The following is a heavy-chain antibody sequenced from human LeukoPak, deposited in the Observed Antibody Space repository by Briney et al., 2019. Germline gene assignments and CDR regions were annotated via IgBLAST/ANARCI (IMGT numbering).Heavy chain of an antibody. V-gene: IGHV4-39*01. J-gene: IGHJ4*02. Sequence: SETLSLTCTVSGGSISSSSYYWGWIRQPPGKGLEWIGSIYYSGSSYYTPSLKSRLTISVDTSKDQFSLKLTSVTAADTAVYYCAASGYSTRCYYYDFWGQGTLVTVFS. CDR1: GGSISSSSYY. CDR2: IYYSGSS. CDR3: AASGYSTRCYYYDF. D-gene: IGHD2-8*01.